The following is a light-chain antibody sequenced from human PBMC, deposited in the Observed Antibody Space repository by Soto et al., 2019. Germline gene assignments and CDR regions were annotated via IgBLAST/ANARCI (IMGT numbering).Light chain of an antibody. CDR3: HHYGYGADT. Sequence: ELVLTQSPGTLSLSPGERATLSCRANESVRNNSLAWYQQQPGQPPRLLIFGASSRATGIPDRLTGIGSGADFSLTISRLEPADFAVYFCHHYGYGADTFGQGTKLEIK. J-gene: IGKJ2*01. V-gene: IGKV3-20*01. CDR2: GAS. CDR1: ESVRNNS.